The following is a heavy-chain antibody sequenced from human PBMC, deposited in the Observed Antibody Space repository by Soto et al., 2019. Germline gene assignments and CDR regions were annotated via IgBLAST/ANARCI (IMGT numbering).Heavy chain of an antibody. CDR1: GFTFNNFG. CDR3: AREDSIIIPAVSDF. D-gene: IGHD2-2*01. CDR2: VSKSDYT. J-gene: IGHJ4*02. V-gene: IGHV3-21*01. Sequence: GGSLRLSCAVSGFTFNNFGINWVRQAPGKGLEWVSSVSKSDYTYYSDSVKGRFTISRDNAKNSVSLQMNTLRAEDTAVYYCAREDSIIIPAVSDFWGQGTLVTVSS.